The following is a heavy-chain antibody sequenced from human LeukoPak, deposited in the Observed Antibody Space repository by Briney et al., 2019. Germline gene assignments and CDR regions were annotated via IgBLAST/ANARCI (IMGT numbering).Heavy chain of an antibody. CDR3: ARDVGTTGWHTFDY. V-gene: IGHV4-39*07. Sequence: PSETLSLTCIVSGGSISSSSYYWGWIRQPPGKGLEWIGTIYYGGSTYYNPSLKSRLTISVDTSRNQFSLQLYSVTPEDTAVYYCARDVGTTGWHTFDYWGQGTLVTVSS. D-gene: IGHD3-9*01. CDR2: IYYGGST. J-gene: IGHJ4*02. CDR1: GGSISSSSYY.